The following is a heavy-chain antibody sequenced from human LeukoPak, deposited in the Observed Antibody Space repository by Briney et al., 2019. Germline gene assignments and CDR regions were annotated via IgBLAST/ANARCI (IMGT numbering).Heavy chain of an antibody. D-gene: IGHD5-12*01. CDR2: IYIGDST. V-gene: IGHV3-66*01. CDR1: GFTVSSNY. J-gene: IGHJ4*02. CDR3: ARGGYSGYQHFDY. Sequence: PGGSLRLSCAASGFTVSSNYMSWVRQAPGKGLEWVSLIYIGDSTYYADSVKGRFTISRDNSKNTLYLQMNSLRAEDTAVYYCARGGYSGYQHFDYWGQGTLVTVSS.